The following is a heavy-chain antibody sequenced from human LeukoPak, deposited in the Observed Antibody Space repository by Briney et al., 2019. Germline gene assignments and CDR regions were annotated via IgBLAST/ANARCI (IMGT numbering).Heavy chain of an antibody. Sequence: GASVKVSCKVSGDTLTELSMHWVRQAPGKGLEWMGGFDPKEGERVYAQNFQGRFTMTEDTSSGTAYMELNSLRSEDTAVYYCARGGDTPMVANEDYYYYYYMDVWGKGTTVTVSS. J-gene: IGHJ6*03. CDR1: GDTLTELS. V-gene: IGHV1-24*01. CDR3: ARGGDTPMVANEDYYYYYYMDV. D-gene: IGHD5-12*01. CDR2: FDPKEGER.